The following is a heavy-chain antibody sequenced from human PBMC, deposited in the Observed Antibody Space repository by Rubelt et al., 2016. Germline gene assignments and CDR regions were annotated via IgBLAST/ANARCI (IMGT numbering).Heavy chain of an antibody. J-gene: IGHJ4*02. CDR3: AREEAEEGC. CDR2: INPNSGGT. CDR1: GYTFTSYG. Sequence: QVQLVQSGAEVKKPGSSVKVSCKASGYTFTSYGISWVRQAPGQGLEWMGWINPNSGGTNYAQKFQGRVTMTRDTSISTAYMELSRLRSDDTAVYYCAREEAEEGCWGQGTLVTVSS. V-gene: IGHV1-2*02. D-gene: IGHD6-13*01.